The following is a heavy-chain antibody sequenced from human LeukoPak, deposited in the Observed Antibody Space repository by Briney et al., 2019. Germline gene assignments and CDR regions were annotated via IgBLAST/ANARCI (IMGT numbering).Heavy chain of an antibody. Sequence: GGSLRLSCAASGFTFSTYSMNWVRQAPGKGLEWVSSITSSSSYICYADSLKGRFTVSRDNAKNSLYLQMNSLRAEDTAVYYCARGASGIGGIRFDPWGQGTLVTVSS. J-gene: IGHJ5*02. D-gene: IGHD3-10*01. CDR2: ITSSSSYI. CDR1: GFTFSTYS. V-gene: IGHV3-21*01. CDR3: ARGASGIGGIRFDP.